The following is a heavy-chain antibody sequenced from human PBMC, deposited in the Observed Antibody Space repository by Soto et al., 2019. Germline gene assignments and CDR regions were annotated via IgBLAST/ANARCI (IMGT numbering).Heavy chain of an antibody. CDR2: LYDLDGS. V-gene: IGHV3-53*01. CDR1: GFTISGKKY. CDR3: ATWHEREHAYDV. J-gene: IGHJ3*01. D-gene: IGHD1-1*01. Sequence: GGSLRLSCAAFGFTISGKKYVAWVRQAPGKGLEWVSALYDLDGSFYAASVKGRFTTSSDSSKTTVYLQMNDLRPDDTAVYYCATWHEREHAYDVWGEGTTVTVSS.